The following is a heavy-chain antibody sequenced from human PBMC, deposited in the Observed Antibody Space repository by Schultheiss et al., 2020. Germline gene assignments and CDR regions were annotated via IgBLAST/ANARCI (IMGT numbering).Heavy chain of an antibody. CDR1: GFTFSNAW. CDR2: IKSKTDGGTT. D-gene: IGHD1/OR15-1a*01. J-gene: IGHJ6*03. CDR3: ARTGGISYYYYYYLDV. V-gene: IGHV3-15*01. Sequence: GGSLRLSCAASGFTFSNAWMSWVRQAPGKGLEWVGRIKSKTDGGTTDYAAPVKGRFTISRDDSKNTLYLQMNSLRAEDTAVYYCARTGGISYYYYYYLDVWGKGTTVTVSS.